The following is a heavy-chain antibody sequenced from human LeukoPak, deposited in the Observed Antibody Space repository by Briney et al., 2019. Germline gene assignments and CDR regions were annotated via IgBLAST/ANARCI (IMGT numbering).Heavy chain of an antibody. CDR3: AKDDIVVVVAQYYYMDV. J-gene: IGHJ6*03. CDR1: GFTFSSYA. D-gene: IGHD2-15*01. V-gene: IGHV3-30-3*01. CDR2: ISYDGSNK. Sequence: GGSLRLSCAASGFTFSSYAMHWVRQAPGKGLEWVAVISYDGSNKYYADSVKGRFTISRDNSKNTLYLQMNSLRAEDTAVYYCAKDDIVVVVAQYYYMDVWGKGTTVTVSS.